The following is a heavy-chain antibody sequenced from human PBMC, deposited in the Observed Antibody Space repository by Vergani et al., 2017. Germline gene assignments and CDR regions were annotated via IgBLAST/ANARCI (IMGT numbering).Heavy chain of an antibody. J-gene: IGHJ6*04. V-gene: IGHV4-34*02. CDR3: ARGRVGLHV. CDR2: INHSGDT. CDR1: GGSFSGYY. Sequence: QVQLQQWGAGLLKPSETLSLTCGVYGGSFSGYYGPWIRQTPEKGLEWIGEINHSGDTNYNPSLKSRLTISIDMSKNQFFLTLRSVTAADTAFYYCARGRVGLHVWGRGTAVTVSS.